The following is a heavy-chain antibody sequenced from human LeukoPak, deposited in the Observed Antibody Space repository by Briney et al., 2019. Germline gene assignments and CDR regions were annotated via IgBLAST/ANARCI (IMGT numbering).Heavy chain of an antibody. D-gene: IGHD3-16*01. CDR2: ISGSGGST. Sequence: GGSLRLSCAASGFTFSSYAMSWVRPAPGKGLGWVSAISGSGGSTYSADSVKGRFTISSDNSRDTLYLQMNSLRAEDTAVYYCAKGYYDYVWGSYYFDYWGQGTLVTVSS. V-gene: IGHV3-23*01. J-gene: IGHJ4*02. CDR1: GFTFSSYA. CDR3: AKGYYDYVWGSYYFDY.